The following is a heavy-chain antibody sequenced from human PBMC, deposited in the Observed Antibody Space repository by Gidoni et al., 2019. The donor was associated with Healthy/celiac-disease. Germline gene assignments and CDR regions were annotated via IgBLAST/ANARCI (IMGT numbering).Heavy chain of an antibody. CDR3: ARVYYYYYMDV. Sequence: QLQLQESGPGLVKPSEPLSLTCTVPGGSIRSSSSYWGWIRQPPGKGLEWSGSLYYSGSTYYNPSLKSRVTISVDTSKNQFSLKLSSVTAADTAVYYCARVYYYYYMDVWGKGTTVTVSS. CDR1: GGSIRSSSSY. J-gene: IGHJ6*03. V-gene: IGHV4-39*01. CDR2: LYYSGST.